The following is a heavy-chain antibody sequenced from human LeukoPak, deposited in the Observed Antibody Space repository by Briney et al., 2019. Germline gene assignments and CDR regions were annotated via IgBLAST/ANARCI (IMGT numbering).Heavy chain of an antibody. J-gene: IGHJ5*02. CDR3: ARRHYDSTDFDP. Sequence: GESLKISCKASGQSFANYWIGWVRQTPGKGLEWMGIIHPADSDIVYSPSFQGQVTISADNSINTAYLRWSSLKASDTAIYYCARRHYDSTDFDPWGQGTLVTVSS. CDR2: IHPADSDI. V-gene: IGHV5-51*01. D-gene: IGHD3-22*01. CDR1: GQSFANYW.